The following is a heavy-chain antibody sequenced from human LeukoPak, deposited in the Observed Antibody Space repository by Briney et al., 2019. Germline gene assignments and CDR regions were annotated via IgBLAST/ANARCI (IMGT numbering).Heavy chain of an antibody. CDR1: GGSISSSSYY. V-gene: IGHV4-39*07. J-gene: IGHJ5*02. CDR2: INHSGST. CDR3: ARLNSGAFGSYNWFDP. D-gene: IGHD3-10*01. Sequence: SETLSLTCTVSGGSISSSSYYWGWIRQPPGKGLEWIGEINHSGSTNYNPSLKSRVTISVDTSKNQFSLKLSSVTAADTAVYYCARLNSGAFGSYNWFDPWGQGTLVTVSS.